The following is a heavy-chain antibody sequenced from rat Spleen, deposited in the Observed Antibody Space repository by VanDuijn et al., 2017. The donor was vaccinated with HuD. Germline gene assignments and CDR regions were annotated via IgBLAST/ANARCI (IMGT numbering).Heavy chain of an antibody. CDR2: ITNTGGST. D-gene: IGHD1-4*01. Sequence: EVQLVESGGGLVQPGRSLKLSCVASGFTFNNYWMTWIRQAPGKGLEWVASITNTGGSTYYPDSVKGRFTISRDNAKSTLYLQMNSLRSEDTATYYCTRDAEEPGGFAYWGQGTLVTVSS. J-gene: IGHJ3*01. CDR1: GFTFNNYW. V-gene: IGHV5-31*01. CDR3: TRDAEEPGGFAY.